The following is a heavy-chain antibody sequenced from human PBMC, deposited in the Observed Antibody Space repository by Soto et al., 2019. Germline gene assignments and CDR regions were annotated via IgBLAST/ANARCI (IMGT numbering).Heavy chain of an antibody. Sequence: VAPVKFSCKDSRGTFSSYAISWLRQAPGQGLEWMGRIIPIFGTANYAQKFQGRVTITADEATSTAYMELSSLRSEDTAVYYCARADSNYPYYYYGMDVWGQGTTVTVSS. CDR3: ARADSNYPYYYYGMDV. CDR2: IIPIFGTA. V-gene: IGHV1-69*13. CDR1: RGTFSSYA. J-gene: IGHJ6*02. D-gene: IGHD4-4*01.